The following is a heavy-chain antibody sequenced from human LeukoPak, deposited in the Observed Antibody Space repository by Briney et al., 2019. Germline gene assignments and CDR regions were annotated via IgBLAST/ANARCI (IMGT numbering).Heavy chain of an antibody. J-gene: IGHJ4*02. CDR3: ATTDSGY. Sequence: SETLSLTCTVSGGSVSSGSYYWSWIRQPPGKGLEWIGYIYYSGSTNYNPSLKSRVTISVDTSKNQFSLKLSSVTAADTAVYYCATTDSGYWGQGTLVTVSS. D-gene: IGHD6-19*01. CDR1: GGSVSSGSYY. CDR2: IYYSGST. V-gene: IGHV4-61*01.